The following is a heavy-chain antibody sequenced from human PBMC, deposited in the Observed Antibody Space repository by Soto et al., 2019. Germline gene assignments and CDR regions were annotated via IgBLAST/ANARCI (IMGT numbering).Heavy chain of an antibody. Sequence: PGGSLRLSCAASGFTFSSYSMNWVRQAPGKGLEWVSYISSSTILYADSVKGRFTISRDNAKNSLFLQMNSLRAEDTAVYYCAREFTLDYWGQGTLVTVSS. V-gene: IGHV3-48*01. CDR3: AREFTLDY. D-gene: IGHD3-16*01. J-gene: IGHJ4*02. CDR2: ISSSTI. CDR1: GFTFSSYS.